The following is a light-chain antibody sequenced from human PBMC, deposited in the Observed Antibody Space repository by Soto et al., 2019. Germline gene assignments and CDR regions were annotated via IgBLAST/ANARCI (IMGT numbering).Light chain of an antibody. J-gene: IGKJ1*01. CDR3: HQYGNSPRT. CDR2: GAS. V-gene: IGKV3-20*01. CDR1: QSVTRAY. Sequence: ETVLTQSPGSLSLSPGERATLSCRASQSVTRAYLAWYQQKPGQTPRLLIYGASSRATGNPDRFSGSGSGPDFTLTISRLEPEDFAVYYCHQYGNSPRTFGQGTKVEIK.